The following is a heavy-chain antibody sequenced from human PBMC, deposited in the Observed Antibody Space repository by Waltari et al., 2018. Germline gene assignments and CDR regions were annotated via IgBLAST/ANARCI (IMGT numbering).Heavy chain of an antibody. CDR3: AREINWNDGGRFFDS. D-gene: IGHD1-20*01. CDR1: GFTFSSYL. V-gene: IGHV3-74*01. CDR2: INSDGSST. J-gene: IGHJ4*02. Sequence: EVQLVESGGGLVQPGESLILSGSASGFTFSSYLMHWVRQAPGKGLVWVSRINSDGSSTIYADSVKGRFTISRDNAKNTLYLQMNSLRAEDTAVYYCAREINWNDGGRFFDSWGQGTLVTVSS.